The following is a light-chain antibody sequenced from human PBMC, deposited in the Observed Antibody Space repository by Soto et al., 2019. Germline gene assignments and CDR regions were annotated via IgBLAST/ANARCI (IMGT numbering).Light chain of an antibody. V-gene: IGKV1-27*01. CDR3: QKHSSVTI. Sequence: DIPMTQSPSSLSASVGDRVTITCRASQGINNYVAWYQQKPGKPPKLLIYAASTLQSGVPSRFSGSGSGTDIPPTINSQQPEDVTNYSYQKHSSVTIFGPGTKVDIK. J-gene: IGKJ3*01. CDR1: QGINNY. CDR2: AAS.